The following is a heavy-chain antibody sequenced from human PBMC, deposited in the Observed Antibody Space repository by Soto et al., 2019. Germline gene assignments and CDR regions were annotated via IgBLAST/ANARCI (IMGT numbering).Heavy chain of an antibody. Sequence: SETLSLTCTVSGGSISSSSYYWGWIRQPPGKGLEWIGSIYYSGSTYYNPSLKSRVTISVDTSKNQFSLKLSSVTAADTAVYYCARSGPPAGYWGQGTLVTVSS. CDR1: GGSISSSSYY. D-gene: IGHD3-10*01. V-gene: IGHV4-39*01. J-gene: IGHJ4*02. CDR3: ARSGPPAGY. CDR2: IYYSGST.